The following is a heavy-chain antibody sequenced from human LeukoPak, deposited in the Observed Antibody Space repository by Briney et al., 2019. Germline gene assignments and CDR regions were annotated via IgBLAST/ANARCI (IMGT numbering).Heavy chain of an antibody. D-gene: IGHD3-10*01. CDR1: GYTFTSYG. CDR3: ARDSNNMVRGVIITRHYYYMDV. J-gene: IGHJ6*03. Sequence: EAPVKVSCKASGYTFTSYGISWVRQAPGQGLEWMGGIIPIFGTANYAQKFQGRVTITADESTSTAYMELSSLRSEDTAVYYCARDSNNMVRGVIITRHYYYMDVWGKGTTVTVSS. CDR2: IIPIFGTA. V-gene: IGHV1-69*13.